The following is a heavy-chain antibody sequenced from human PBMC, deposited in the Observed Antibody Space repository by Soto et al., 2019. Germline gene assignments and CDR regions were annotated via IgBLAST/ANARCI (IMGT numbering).Heavy chain of an antibody. Sequence: QPPGNGLEWIADIYYRGSTTYNPSLKSRVTISVDTSKNQFSLKLGSVTAADTAVFFFQAEDGIRDL. D-gene: IGHD2-21*01. J-gene: IGHJ2*01. CDR2: IYYRGST. V-gene: IGHV4-59*01. CDR3: QAEDGIRDL.